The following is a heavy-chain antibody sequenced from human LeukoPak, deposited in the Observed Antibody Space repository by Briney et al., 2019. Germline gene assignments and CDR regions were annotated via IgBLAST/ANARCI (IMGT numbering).Heavy chain of an antibody. V-gene: IGHV3-33*01. CDR2: MWYDGGNK. Sequence: GGPLRLSCAASGFTFNNYGMHWVRQAPGKGLEWVAIMWYDGGNKHYADSVKGRFTISRDNSKNTLYLQMNSLRAEDTAVYYCARGTGAYFYRMDVWGQGTTVTVSS. J-gene: IGHJ6*02. CDR1: GFTFNNYG. CDR3: ARGTGAYFYRMDV. D-gene: IGHD7-27*01.